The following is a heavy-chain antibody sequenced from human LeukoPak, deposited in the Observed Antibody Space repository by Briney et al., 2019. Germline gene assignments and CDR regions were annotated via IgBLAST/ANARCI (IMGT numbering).Heavy chain of an antibody. CDR2: INTNTGNP. CDR1: GYTFTSYA. CDR3: ARDPPHTSAYCGGDCYSRAFDI. D-gene: IGHD2-21*02. Sequence: ASVKVSCKASGYTFTSYAMNWVRQAPGQGLEWMGWINTNTGNPTYAQGFTGRFVFSLDTSVSTAYLQISSLKAEDTAVYYCARDPPHTSAYCGGDCYSRAFDIWGQGTMVTVSS. J-gene: IGHJ3*02. V-gene: IGHV7-4-1*02.